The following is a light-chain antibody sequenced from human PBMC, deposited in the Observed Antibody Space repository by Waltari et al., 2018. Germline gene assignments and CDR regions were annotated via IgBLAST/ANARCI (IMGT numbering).Light chain of an antibody. CDR2: LGS. V-gene: IGKV2-28*01. CDR3: MQALQTPWT. Sequence: DIVMTQSPLSLPVTPGEPASISCRFSQSLLHSNGYNYLDWYLQKPGQSPQLLVYLGSNRASGVPDRFSGSGSDTDFTLKISRVEAEDVGVYYCMQALQTPWTFGQGTKVEIK. J-gene: IGKJ1*01. CDR1: QSLLHSNGYNY.